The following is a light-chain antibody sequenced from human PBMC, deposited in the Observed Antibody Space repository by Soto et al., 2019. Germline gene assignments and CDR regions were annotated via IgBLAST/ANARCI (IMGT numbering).Light chain of an antibody. CDR2: GSS. CDR1: QSLSSNY. V-gene: IGKV3-20*01. CDR3: QQYGSSPFT. J-gene: IGKJ3*01. Sequence: EIVLTQSPGTLSLSPGERATRSCWASQSLSSNYLAWYQQKPGQAPRLLISGSSIRATGIPARFSGSGSGTNFTLTISSLEPEDFAVFYCQQYGSSPFTFGPGTKVDIK.